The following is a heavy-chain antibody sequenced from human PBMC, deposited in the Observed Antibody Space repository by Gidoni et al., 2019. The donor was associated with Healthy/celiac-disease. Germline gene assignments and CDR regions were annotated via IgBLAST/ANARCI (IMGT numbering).Heavy chain of an antibody. CDR2: ISYDGSNK. V-gene: IGHV3-30*18. Sequence: QVQLVESGGGVVQPGRSLRLSCAASGFTFSSYGMHWVRQAPGKGLEWVAVISYDGSNKYYADSVKGRFTISRDNSKNTLYLQMNSLRAEDTAVYYCANNPYNWNDVGYYYYYGMDVWGQGTTVTVSS. CDR1: GFTFSSYG. CDR3: ANNPYNWNDVGYYYYYGMDV. J-gene: IGHJ6*02. D-gene: IGHD1-20*01.